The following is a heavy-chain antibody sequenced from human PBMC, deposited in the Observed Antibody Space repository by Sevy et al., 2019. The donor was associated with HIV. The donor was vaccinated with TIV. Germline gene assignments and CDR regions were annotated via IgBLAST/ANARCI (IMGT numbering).Heavy chain of an antibody. V-gene: IGHV3-30-3*01. CDR1: GFTFSSYA. D-gene: IGHD5-18*01. J-gene: IGHJ4*02. Sequence: GGSLRLSCAASGFTFSSYAMHWVRQAPGKGLEWVAVISYDGSNKCYADSVKGRFTISRDNSKNTLYLQMNSLRAEDTAVYYCARAEDTAMEIDYWGQGTLVTVSS. CDR3: ARAEDTAMEIDY. CDR2: ISYDGSNK.